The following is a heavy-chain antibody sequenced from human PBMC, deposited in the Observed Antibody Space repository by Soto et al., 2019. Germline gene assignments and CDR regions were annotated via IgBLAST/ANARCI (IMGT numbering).Heavy chain of an antibody. J-gene: IGHJ4*02. Sequence: QVQLVESGGGVVQPGRSLRLSCAASGFTFSSYGMHWVRQAPGKGLEWVAVIWYDGSNKYYADSVKGRFTISRDNSKNTLYLQMNSLRAEDTAVYYCARERITMVRGVFILAPVGSSFDYWGQGTLVTVSS. D-gene: IGHD3-10*01. CDR1: GFTFSSYG. V-gene: IGHV3-33*01. CDR3: ARERITMVRGVFILAPVGSSFDY. CDR2: IWYDGSNK.